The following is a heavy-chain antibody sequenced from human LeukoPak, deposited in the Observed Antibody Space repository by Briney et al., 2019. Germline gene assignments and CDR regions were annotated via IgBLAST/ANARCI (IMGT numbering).Heavy chain of an antibody. Sequence: GRSLRLSCAASGFTFDDYAMHWVRQPPGKGLEWVSGISWSSGTIGYADSVKGRFTISRDNAKNSLYLQMNSLGAEDTALYYCAKDSGYYYGHFDYWGQGTLVTVSS. D-gene: IGHD1-26*01. J-gene: IGHJ4*02. V-gene: IGHV3-9*01. CDR1: GFTFDDYA. CDR2: ISWSSGTI. CDR3: AKDSGYYYGHFDY.